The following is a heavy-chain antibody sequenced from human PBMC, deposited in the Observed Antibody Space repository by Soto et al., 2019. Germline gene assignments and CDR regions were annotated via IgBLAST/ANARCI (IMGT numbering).Heavy chain of an antibody. D-gene: IGHD1-26*01. CDR3: ARDLDYSGSYYSYYFYSMDV. J-gene: IGHJ6*02. CDR1: GGTFNTHA. CDR2: IIPIFGTP. Sequence: GASVKVSCKASGGTFNTHAINWVRQAPGQGLEWMGGIIPIFGTPNYAQKFQGRLTITADESTSTAYMELSSLRSEDTAVYYCARDLDYSGSYYSYYFYSMDVWGQGTTVTVS. V-gene: IGHV1-69*13.